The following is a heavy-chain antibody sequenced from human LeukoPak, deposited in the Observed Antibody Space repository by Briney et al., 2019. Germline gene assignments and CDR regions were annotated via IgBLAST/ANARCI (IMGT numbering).Heavy chain of an antibody. V-gene: IGHV1-24*01. J-gene: IGHJ4*02. D-gene: IGHD2-2*01. CDR3: ARESVVVVPADTGTFDH. CDR2: FDVIDAKT. Sequence: ASVKVSCTVSGSSLTELSLYWVRQAPGKGLEWMGGFDVIDAKTFYAQKFQGRVTMTEDSSTDTAYMELSSLRADDTAVYYCARESVVVVPADTGTFDHWGQGTLATVSS. CDR1: GSSLTELS.